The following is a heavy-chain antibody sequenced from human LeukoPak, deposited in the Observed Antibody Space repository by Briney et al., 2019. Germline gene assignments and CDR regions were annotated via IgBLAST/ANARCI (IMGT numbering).Heavy chain of an antibody. Sequence: SETLSLTCGVSGGSVSSTNWWTWIRQPPGKGLEGIGEVHLDGRTNFNPSLKSRLTMSVDLSENHVSLKLTSVTAADTAVYYCAREGGFYRPLDYSGQGTLVTVSS. CDR2: VHLDGRT. CDR1: GGSVSSTNW. V-gene: IGHV4-4*02. CDR3: AREGGFYRPLDY. D-gene: IGHD6-25*01. J-gene: IGHJ4*02.